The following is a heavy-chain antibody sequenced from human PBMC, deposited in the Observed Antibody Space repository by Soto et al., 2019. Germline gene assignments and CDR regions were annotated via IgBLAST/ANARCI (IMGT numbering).Heavy chain of an antibody. CDR3: AREGRDIDTSMGFDY. D-gene: IGHD5-18*01. J-gene: IGHJ4*02. CDR2: IYSGGST. CDR1: GFTVSRNY. V-gene: IGHV3-66*01. Sequence: GGSLRLSCAASGFTVSRNYMNWVRQAPGKGLEWVSVIYSGGSTYYADSVKGRFIISRDNSKNTLFLQMNSLRVEDTALYYCAREGRDIDTSMGFDYWGQGTLVTVSS.